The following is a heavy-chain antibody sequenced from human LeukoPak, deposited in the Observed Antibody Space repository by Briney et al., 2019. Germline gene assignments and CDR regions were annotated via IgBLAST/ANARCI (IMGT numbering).Heavy chain of an antibody. CDR3: ERNGIGYDSSGYYYDYYYGMDV. J-gene: IGHJ6*01. Sequence: SETLSLTCTVSGGSISSYYWSWIRQPPGKGLEWIGYIYYSGSTNYNPSLKSLVTISVDTSKNKFSLKMSPVTAADTAVYYCERNGIGYDSSGYYYDYYYGMDVWGQGTTVAVSS. CDR1: GGSISSYY. V-gene: IGHV4-59*08. D-gene: IGHD3-22*01. CDR2: IYYSGST.